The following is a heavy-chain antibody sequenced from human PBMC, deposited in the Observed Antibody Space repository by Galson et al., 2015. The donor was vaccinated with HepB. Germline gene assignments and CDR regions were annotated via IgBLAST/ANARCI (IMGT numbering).Heavy chain of an antibody. Sequence: SVKVSCKASGYTFTSYAMHWVRQAPGQRLEWMGWINAGNGNTKYSQKFQGRVTITRDTSASTAYMELSRLRSDDTAVYFCARDPNHYDFWSGTPPLYYFDYWGQGTLVTVSS. J-gene: IGHJ4*02. D-gene: IGHD3-3*01. CDR2: INAGNGNT. CDR3: ARDPNHYDFWSGTPPLYYFDY. V-gene: IGHV1-3*01. CDR1: GYTFTSYA.